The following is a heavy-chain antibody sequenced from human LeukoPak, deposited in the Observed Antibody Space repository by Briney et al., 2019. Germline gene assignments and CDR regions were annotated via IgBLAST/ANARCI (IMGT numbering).Heavy chain of an antibody. Sequence: ASVKVSCTASRYTFTSYAIHWVRQAPGQRLEWMGWISAGNGNTKYSQNFQGRVTFISNTSATTAFMELSSLRSEDAAVYYCARDSGSGSNDYWGQGTLVTVSS. D-gene: IGHD1-26*01. J-gene: IGHJ4*02. CDR3: ARDSGSGSNDY. V-gene: IGHV1-3*01. CDR2: ISAGNGNT. CDR1: RYTFTSYA.